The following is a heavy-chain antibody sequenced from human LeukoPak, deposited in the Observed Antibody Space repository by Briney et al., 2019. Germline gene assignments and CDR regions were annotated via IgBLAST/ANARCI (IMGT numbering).Heavy chain of an antibody. V-gene: IGHV1-69*13. Sequence: SVKVSCKASGGTFSSYAISWVRQAPGQGLEWMGGIIPIFGTANYAQKFQGRVTITADESTSTAYMELSSLRSEDTAVYYCARGERGFTVTTGYYYYYMDVWGKGTTVTISS. J-gene: IGHJ6*03. CDR2: IIPIFGTA. CDR1: GGTFSSYA. D-gene: IGHD4-17*01. CDR3: ARGERGFTVTTGYYYYYMDV.